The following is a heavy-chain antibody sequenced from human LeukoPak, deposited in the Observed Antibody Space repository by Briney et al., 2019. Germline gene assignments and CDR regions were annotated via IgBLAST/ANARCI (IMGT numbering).Heavy chain of an antibody. CDR2: INHSGST. J-gene: IGHJ4*02. V-gene: IGHV4-34*01. CDR1: GGSFSGYY. Sequence: SETLSLTCAVYGGSFSGYYWSWIRQPPGKGREWSGEINHSGSTNYNPSLTSRVTISVDTSKNQFSLKLSSVTAADTAVYYCARGYLVGYYDSSGYYYYFDYWGQGTLVTVSS. D-gene: IGHD3-22*01. CDR3: ARGYLVGYYDSSGYYYYFDY.